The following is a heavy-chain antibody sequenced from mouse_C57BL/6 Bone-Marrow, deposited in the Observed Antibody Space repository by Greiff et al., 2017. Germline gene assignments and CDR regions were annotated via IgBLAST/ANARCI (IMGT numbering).Heavy chain of an antibody. CDR2: IYPGSGST. D-gene: IGHD4-1*01. CDR1: GYTFTSYW. V-gene: IGHV1-55*01. J-gene: IGHJ4*01. CDR3: ARRRLGRVYAMDY. Sequence: QVQLQQPGAELVKPGASVKMSCKASGYTFTSYWITWVKQRPGQGLEWIGDIYPGSGSTNYNEKFKSKATLTVDTSSSTAYMQLSSLTSEDSAVYYCARRRLGRVYAMDYWGQGTSVTVSS.